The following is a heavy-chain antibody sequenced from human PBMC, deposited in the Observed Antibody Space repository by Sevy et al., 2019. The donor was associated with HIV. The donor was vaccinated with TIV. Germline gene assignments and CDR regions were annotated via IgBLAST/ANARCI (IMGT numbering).Heavy chain of an antibody. CDR1: GFTFSSYA. CDR2: ISYDGSNK. Sequence: GGSLRLSCAASGFTFSSYAMHWVRQAPGKGLEWVAVISYDGSNKYYADSVKGRFTMSRDNSKNTLYLEMNSLRAEDTAVYYCARDGNIVATTMRGYFDYWGQGTLVTVSS. CDR3: ARDGNIVATTMRGYFDY. D-gene: IGHD5-12*01. J-gene: IGHJ4*02. V-gene: IGHV3-30*14.